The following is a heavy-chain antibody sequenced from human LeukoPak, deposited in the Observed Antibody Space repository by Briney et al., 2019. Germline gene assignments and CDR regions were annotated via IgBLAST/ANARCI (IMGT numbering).Heavy chain of an antibody. V-gene: IGHV4-59*08. Sequence: SETLSLTCTVSGGSISSYYWSWIRQPPGKGLEWIGYIYYSGSTNYNPSLKSRITISLDTSKNQFSLTLNSVTAADTAAYYCARQTGSGLFILPGGQGTLVTVSS. D-gene: IGHD3/OR15-3a*01. CDR1: GGSISSYY. CDR2: IYYSGST. J-gene: IGHJ4*02. CDR3: ARQTGSGLFILP.